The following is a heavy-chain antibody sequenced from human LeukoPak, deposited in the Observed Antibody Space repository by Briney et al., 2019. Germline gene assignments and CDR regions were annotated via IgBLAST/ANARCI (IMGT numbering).Heavy chain of an antibody. CDR3: ARASTLKGSSSPVYYYYYMDV. Sequence: SEPLSLTCTVSGGSISSGSYYWSWIRQPAGKGLEWIGRIYTSGSTNYNPSLRSRVTISVDTSKNQFSLKLSSVTAADTAVYYCARASTLKGSSSPVYYYYYMDVWGKGTTVTVSS. J-gene: IGHJ6*03. D-gene: IGHD2-15*01. V-gene: IGHV4-61*02. CDR1: GGSISSGSYY. CDR2: IYTSGST.